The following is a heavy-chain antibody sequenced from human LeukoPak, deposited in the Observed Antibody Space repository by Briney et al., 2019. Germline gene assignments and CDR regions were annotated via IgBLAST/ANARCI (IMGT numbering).Heavy chain of an antibody. CDR1: GFTFSTFA. J-gene: IGHJ4*02. D-gene: IGHD6-13*01. V-gene: IGHV3-23*01. Sequence: PGGSLRLSCAASGFTFSTFAMSWVRQAPGKGLEWVSAITGSGSSTYYADSVKGRFTISRDNSKNTLYLQMNTLRAEDTAVYYCASGSRIAAAGQKGYYFDYWGQGTLVTVSS. CDR2: ITGSGSST. CDR3: ASGSRIAAAGQKGYYFDY.